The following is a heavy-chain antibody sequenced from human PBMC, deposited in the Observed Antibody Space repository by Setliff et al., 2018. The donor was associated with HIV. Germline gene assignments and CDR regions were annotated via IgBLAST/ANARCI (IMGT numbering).Heavy chain of an antibody. CDR3: AIRRNFDWLMTSGPFDY. J-gene: IGHJ4*02. V-gene: IGHV4-4*02. Sequence: SETLSLTCAVSGGSISSSNWRSWVRQPPGKGLEWIGEIDHSGATKYNPSLKRRVAISVETYKNQFSLSLQSVTAADAAVYYCAIRRNFDWLMTSGPFDYWGQGILVTVSS. CDR2: IDHSGAT. D-gene: IGHD3-9*01. CDR1: GGSISSSNW.